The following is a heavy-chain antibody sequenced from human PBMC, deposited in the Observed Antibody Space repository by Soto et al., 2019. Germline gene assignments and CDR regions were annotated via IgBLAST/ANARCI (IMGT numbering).Heavy chain of an antibody. CDR1: GGSFSDYS. D-gene: IGHD3-22*01. J-gene: IGHJ6*02. V-gene: IGHV4-34*01. Sequence: SETLSLTWAVYGGSFSDYSWSWIRQPPGKALEWIGQINHSGSANYNPSLKSRVTISVDTSKNQFSLKLSSVTAADTAVYYCARGFRYYDSSGYYYAPPRADYGMDVWGQGTTVTV. CDR3: ARGFRYYDSSGYYYAPPRADYGMDV. CDR2: INHSGSA.